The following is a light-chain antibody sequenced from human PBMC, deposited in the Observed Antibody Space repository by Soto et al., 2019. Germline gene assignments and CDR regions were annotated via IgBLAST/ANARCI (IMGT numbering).Light chain of an antibody. CDR1: TSDVGRYNY. V-gene: IGLV2-14*01. J-gene: IGLJ3*02. CDR2: DVS. Sequence: QSALTQPASVSESPGQSITISCTGTTSDVGRYNYVSWHQQHPGKAPKLLIFDVSNRPSGVSDRFSGSKSGNTASLTISGLQAEDEADYYCNSYTTGTTWVFGGGTKLTVL. CDR3: NSYTTGTTWV.